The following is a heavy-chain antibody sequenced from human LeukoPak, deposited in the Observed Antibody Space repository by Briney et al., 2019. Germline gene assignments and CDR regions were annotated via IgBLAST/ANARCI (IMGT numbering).Heavy chain of an antibody. V-gene: IGHV4-39*01. CDR1: GGSISSSSYY. CDR3: ATARRDGYIRRYYFDY. CDR2: IYYSGST. Sequence: PSETLSLTCTVSGGSISSSSYYWGWIRQPPGKGLEWIGRIYYSGSTYYNPSLKSRVTISVDTSKNQFSLKLSSVTAADTAVYYCATARRDGYIRRYYFDYWGQGTLVTVSS. J-gene: IGHJ4*02. D-gene: IGHD5-24*01.